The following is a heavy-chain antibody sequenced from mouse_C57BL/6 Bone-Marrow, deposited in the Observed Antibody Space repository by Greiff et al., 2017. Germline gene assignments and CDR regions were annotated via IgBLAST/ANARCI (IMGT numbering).Heavy chain of an antibody. Sequence: EVNLVESGGDLVKPGGSLKLSCAASGFTFSSYGMSWVRQTPDKRLEWVATISSGGSYTYYPESVQGRFTISRDNAKNTLYLQLSSLKSEDTALYYCAIPLYYYYAIDDWGQGTTLTVSS. V-gene: IGHV5-6*01. CDR1: GFTFSSYG. CDR2: ISSGGSYT. D-gene: IGHD1-1*01. CDR3: AIPLYYYYAIDD. J-gene: IGHJ4*01.